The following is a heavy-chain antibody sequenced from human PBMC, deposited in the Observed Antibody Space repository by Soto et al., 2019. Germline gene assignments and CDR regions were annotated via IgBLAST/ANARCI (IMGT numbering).Heavy chain of an antibody. CDR1: GGTFSSYA. CDR3: ARDGIAAAGPQDKYYYYYMDV. CDR2: IIPNSGTT. D-gene: IGHD6-13*01. V-gene: IGHV1-69*05. Sequence: ASVKVSCKASGGTFSSYAISWVRQAPGQGLEWMGWIIPNSGTTNYAQKLQGRVTMTTDKSTSTAYMELRSLRSDDTAVYYCARDGIAAAGPQDKYYYYYMDVWGKGTTVTVSS. J-gene: IGHJ6*03.